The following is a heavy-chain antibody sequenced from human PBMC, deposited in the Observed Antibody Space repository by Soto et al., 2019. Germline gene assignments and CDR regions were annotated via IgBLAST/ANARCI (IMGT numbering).Heavy chain of an antibody. Sequence: QMQLVQSGPEVKKPGTSVKVSCKASGFTFTSSAMQWVRQARGQRLEWIGWIVVGSGHTNYAQKFQERVTNTRDMSTSTAYMELSSLRSEDTALYSCAADSRYCSGGNCEDYWGQGTLVTVSS. CDR2: IVVGSGHT. D-gene: IGHD2-15*01. J-gene: IGHJ4*02. CDR3: AADSRYCSGGNCEDY. CDR1: GFTFTSSA. V-gene: IGHV1-58*02.